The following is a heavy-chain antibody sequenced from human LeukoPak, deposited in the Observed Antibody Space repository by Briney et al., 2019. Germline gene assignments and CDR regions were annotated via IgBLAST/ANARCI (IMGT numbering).Heavy chain of an antibody. V-gene: IGHV1-2*02. J-gene: IGHJ4*02. Sequence: ASVKASCKASGYTFTGYYMHWVRQAPGQGLEWMGWINPNSGGTNYAQKFQGRVTMTRDTSISTAYMELSRLRSDDTAVYYCARGGVAGRLRVPIDYWGQGTLVTVSS. CDR3: ARGGVAGRLRVPIDY. CDR1: GYTFTGYY. D-gene: IGHD6-6*01. CDR2: INPNSGGT.